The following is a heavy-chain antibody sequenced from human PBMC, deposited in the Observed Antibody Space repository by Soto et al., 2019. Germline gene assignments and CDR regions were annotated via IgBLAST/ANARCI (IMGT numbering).Heavy chain of an antibody. CDR1: GGSFSGYY. V-gene: IGHV4-34*01. CDR2: INHSGST. J-gene: IGHJ4*02. CDR3: ARGHSSSWYNFDY. D-gene: IGHD6-13*01. Sequence: SETLSLTCAVYGGSFSGYYWSWIRQPPGKGLEWIGEINHSGSTNYNPSLKSRVTISVDTSKNQFSLKLSSVTAADTAVYYCARGHSSSWYNFDYGGQGTLVTVSS.